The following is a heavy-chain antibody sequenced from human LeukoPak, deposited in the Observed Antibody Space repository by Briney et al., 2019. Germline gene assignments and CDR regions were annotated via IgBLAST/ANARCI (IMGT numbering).Heavy chain of an antibody. D-gene: IGHD2-8*02. CDR1: GFTFSNYG. CDR2: IRYGGSNK. Sequence: GGSLRLSCAASGFTFSNYGMHWVRQAPGKGLEWVAFIRYGGSNKYYADSVKGRFSISRDNSKNTLYLQMNSLRAEDTAVYYCAKDTDNYYYYYMDVWGKGTTVTISS. V-gene: IGHV3-30*02. J-gene: IGHJ6*03. CDR3: AKDTDNYYYYYMDV.